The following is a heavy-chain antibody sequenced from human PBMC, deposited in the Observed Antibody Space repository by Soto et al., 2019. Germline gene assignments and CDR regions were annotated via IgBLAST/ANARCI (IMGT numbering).Heavy chain of an antibody. CDR1: GDTFSFYY. J-gene: IGHJ4*02. CDR2: INPILSMS. CDR3: ASSYGSGYRAFDY. Sequence: QVQLVQSGAEVRKPGSSVKVSCKASGDTFSFYYINWVRQAPGLGLEWMGRINPILSMSNYAQRFQGRVTMTADKSTSTAYMELSGLRSEDTAIYYCASSYGSGYRAFDYWGQGALVTVSS. D-gene: IGHD3-10*01. V-gene: IGHV1-69*02.